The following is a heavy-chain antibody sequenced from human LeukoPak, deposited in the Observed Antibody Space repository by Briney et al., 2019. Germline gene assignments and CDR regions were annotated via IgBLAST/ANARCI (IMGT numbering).Heavy chain of an antibody. D-gene: IGHD2-21*02. V-gene: IGHV1-46*01. CDR3: ATGQAYCGGDCYFDY. J-gene: IGHJ4*02. CDR1: GHTFTTYY. CDR2: INPSGDGT. Sequence: ASVKVSCKASGHTFTTYYVHLVRQAPGQGLEWMGVINPSGDGTNYPQRFQGRVTMTEDTSTDTAYMELSSLRSEDTAVYYCATGQAYCGGDCYFDYWGQGTLVTVSS.